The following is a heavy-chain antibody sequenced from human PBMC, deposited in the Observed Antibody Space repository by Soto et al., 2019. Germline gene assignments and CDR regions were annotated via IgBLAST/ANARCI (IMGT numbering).Heavy chain of an antibody. V-gene: IGHV4-28*01. Sequence: SETLSLTCAVSGYSISSSNWWVWIRQPPGKGLEWIGYIYYSGTTYYNPSLKSRVTMSVDTSKNQFSLKLTSVTAVDTAVYYCARREIQGPIDYWGQGTLVTVSS. J-gene: IGHJ4*02. CDR1: GYSISSSNW. CDR2: IYYSGTT. CDR3: ARREIQGPIDY. D-gene: IGHD1-26*01.